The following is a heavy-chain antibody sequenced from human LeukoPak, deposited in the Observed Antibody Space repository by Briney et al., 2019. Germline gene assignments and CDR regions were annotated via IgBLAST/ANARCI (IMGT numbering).Heavy chain of an antibody. Sequence: GGSLRLSCAASGFTFSSYGMHWVRQAPGKGLEWVAVISYDGSNKYYADSVKGRFTISGDNSKNTLYLQMNSLRAEDTAVYYCARDSSGWYNHNWFDPWGQGTLVTVSS. J-gene: IGHJ5*02. CDR1: GFTFSSYG. D-gene: IGHD6-19*01. CDR2: ISYDGSNK. CDR3: ARDSSGWYNHNWFDP. V-gene: IGHV3-30*03.